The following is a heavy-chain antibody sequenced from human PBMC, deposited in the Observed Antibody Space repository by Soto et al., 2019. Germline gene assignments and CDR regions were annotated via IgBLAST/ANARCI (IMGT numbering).Heavy chain of an antibody. V-gene: IGHV3-23*01. Sequence: EVQLLESGGGFVQPGGSLRLSCTASGFIFSDHGMHWVRQAPGKGLEWVASISGSVGSTFYADSVKGRFTISRDNYLNTLDLQVNSLRAEDTAVYYCAKDRTIASRTFDSWGEGALVTVSS. CDR3: AKDRTIASRTFDS. J-gene: IGHJ4*02. CDR1: GFIFSDHG. CDR2: ISGSVGST. D-gene: IGHD6-6*01.